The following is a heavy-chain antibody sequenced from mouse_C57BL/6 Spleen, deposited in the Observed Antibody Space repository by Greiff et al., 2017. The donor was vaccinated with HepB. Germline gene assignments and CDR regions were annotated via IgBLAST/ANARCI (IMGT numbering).Heavy chain of an antibody. CDR3: AGGIYYGSSFDV. V-gene: IGHV5-17*01. CDR2: ISSGSSTI. CDR1: GFTFSDYG. J-gene: IGHJ1*03. Sequence: EVQLVESGGGLVKPGGSLKLSCAASGFTFSDYGMHWVRQAPEKGLEWVAYISSGSSTIYYADTVKGRFTISRDNAKNTLFLQMTSLRSEDTAMYYCAGGIYYGSSFDVWGTGTTVTVSS. D-gene: IGHD1-1*01.